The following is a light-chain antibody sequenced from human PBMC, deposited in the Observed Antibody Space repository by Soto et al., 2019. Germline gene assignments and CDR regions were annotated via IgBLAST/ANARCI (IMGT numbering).Light chain of an antibody. J-gene: IGKJ1*01. V-gene: IGKV3-20*01. CDR3: QQYGSSGT. Sequence: EIVLTQSPGTLSLSPGERATLSCRASQSVSNNYLAWYQQKPGQAPRLLIYGASNRATGIPDRFSGSGSGTDFTLTISRLEPEDCAVYYCQQYGSSGTFGQGPKVEIK. CDR2: GAS. CDR1: QSVSNNY.